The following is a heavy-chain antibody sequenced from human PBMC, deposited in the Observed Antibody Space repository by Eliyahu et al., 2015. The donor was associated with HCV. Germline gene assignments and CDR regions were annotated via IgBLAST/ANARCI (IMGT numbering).Heavy chain of an antibody. CDR1: GFXFXSYA. CDR2: ISGSGGST. D-gene: IGHD2-21*02. Sequence: EVQLLESGGGLVQPGGSLRLSCAASGFXFXSYAMSWVRXAPGKGLGWVSAISGSGGSTYYADSVKGRFTISRDNSKNTLYLQMNSLRAEDTAVYYCAKAYCGGDCYSYFQHWGQGTLVTVSS. J-gene: IGHJ1*01. V-gene: IGHV3-23*01. CDR3: AKAYCGGDCYSYFQH.